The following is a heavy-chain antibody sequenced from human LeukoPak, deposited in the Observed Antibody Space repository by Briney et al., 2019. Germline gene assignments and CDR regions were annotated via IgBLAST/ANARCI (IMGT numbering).Heavy chain of an antibody. CDR2: INSDGSST. Sequence: PGGSLRLSCAASGFTFGSYWMHWVRQAPGKGLVWVSRINSDGSSTSYADSVKGRFTISRDNAKNTLYLQMNSLRAEDTAVYYCAGYYVWGPYYYYYYGMDVWGQGTTVTVSS. D-gene: IGHD3-16*01. J-gene: IGHJ6*02. V-gene: IGHV3-74*01. CDR3: AGYYVWGPYYYYYYGMDV. CDR1: GFTFGSYW.